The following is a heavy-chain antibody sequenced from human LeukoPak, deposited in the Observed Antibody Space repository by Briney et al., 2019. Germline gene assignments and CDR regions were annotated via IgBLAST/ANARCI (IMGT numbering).Heavy chain of an antibody. D-gene: IGHD6-13*01. Sequence: ASVKVSCKASGYTFTSYDINWVRQATGQGLEWMGWMNPNSGNTGYAQKLQGRVTMTRNTSISTAYMELSSLRSEDTAVYYCARGGGIVYSSSWYSGGRLKRDWFDPWGQGTLVTVSS. CDR2: MNPNSGNT. CDR3: ARGGGIVYSSSWYSGGRLKRDWFDP. V-gene: IGHV1-8*01. CDR1: GYTFTSYD. J-gene: IGHJ5*02.